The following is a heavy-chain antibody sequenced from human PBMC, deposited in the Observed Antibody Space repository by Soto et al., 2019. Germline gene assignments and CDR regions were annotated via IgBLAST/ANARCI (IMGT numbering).Heavy chain of an antibody. Sequence: HSETPSISCTVCGGSICSAAYDGSWIRQHPGKGLEWIGYISHSGSTYYNPSLKSRVIISVDTSKNQFSLSLTSVTAADTAVYNCAREYTYGSNFFDCWGQGALVTVSS. CDR3: AREYTYGSNFFDC. J-gene: IGHJ4*02. CDR1: GGSICSAAYD. D-gene: IGHD5-18*01. V-gene: IGHV4-31*03. CDR2: ISHSGST.